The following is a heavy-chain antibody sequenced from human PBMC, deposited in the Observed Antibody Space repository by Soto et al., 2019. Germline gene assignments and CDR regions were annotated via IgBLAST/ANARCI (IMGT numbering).Heavy chain of an antibody. V-gene: IGHV3-21*01. CDR2: ISSSSSYI. CDR1: GFTFSSYS. Sequence: EVQLVESGGGLVKPGGSLRLSCAASGFTFSSYSMNWVRQAPGKGLEWVSSISSSSSYIYYADSVKGRFTISRDNAKNSLYLQVHSLRAEDTAVYYCARLTSDDCSGSYCYWGQGTLVTVSS. CDR3: ARLTSDDCSGSYCY. J-gene: IGHJ4*02. D-gene: IGHD3-22*01.